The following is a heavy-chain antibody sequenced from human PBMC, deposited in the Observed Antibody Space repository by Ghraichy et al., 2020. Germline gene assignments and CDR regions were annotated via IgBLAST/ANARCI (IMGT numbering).Heavy chain of an antibody. CDR1: GFNLNSNE. Sequence: GESLNISCAASGFNLNSNEMSWVRQAPGKGLEWVSYISNSGGKTQYAGSVKGRFTMSRDKAKNSVYLQMNSLRVEDTAVYYCARDSELSGDRVECWGQGTLVTVSS. D-gene: IGHD7-27*01. CDR2: ISNSGGKT. J-gene: IGHJ4*02. CDR3: ARDSELSGDRVEC. V-gene: IGHV3-48*03.